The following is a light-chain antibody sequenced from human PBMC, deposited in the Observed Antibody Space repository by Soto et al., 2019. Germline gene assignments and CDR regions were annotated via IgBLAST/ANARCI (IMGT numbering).Light chain of an antibody. V-gene: IGLV2-14*03. CDR1: SSDIGNYDY. CDR3: CSLTTSHTYV. J-gene: IGLJ1*01. CDR2: HVT. Sequence: QSALTQPASVSGSPGQSITISCTGTSSDIGNYDYVSWYQQHPGKAPKLMIYHVTYRPSGVSNRYSGYKSGNSASLTISVLQADDEADYYCCSLTTSHTYVFGSGTKLTVL.